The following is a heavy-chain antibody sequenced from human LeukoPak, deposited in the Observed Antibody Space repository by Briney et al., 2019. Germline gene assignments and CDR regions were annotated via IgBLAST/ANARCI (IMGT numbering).Heavy chain of an antibody. CDR2: IYTSGST. CDR1: GGSISSYY. D-gene: IGHD2-2*01. Sequence: PSETLSLTCTVSGGSISSYYWSWIRQPAGKGLEWIGRIYTSGSTNYNPSLKSRVTMSVDTSKNQFSLKLSSVTAADTAVCYCARGDVVVPAAFYYGMDVWGQGTTVTVSS. CDR3: ARGDVVVPAAFYYGMDV. V-gene: IGHV4-4*07. J-gene: IGHJ6*02.